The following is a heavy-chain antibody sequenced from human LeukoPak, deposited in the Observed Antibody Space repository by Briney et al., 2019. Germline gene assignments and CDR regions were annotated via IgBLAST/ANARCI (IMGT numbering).Heavy chain of an antibody. CDR3: ARDHGSGSYWDRFDY. CDR2: ISAYNGNT. Sequence: GASVKVSCKASGYTFTDYHVHWVRQAPGQGLEWMGWISAYNGNTNYAQKLQGRVTMTTDTSTSTAYMELRSLRSDDTAVYYCARDHGSGSYWDRFDYWGQGTLVTVSS. J-gene: IGHJ4*02. V-gene: IGHV1-18*04. CDR1: GYTFTDYH. D-gene: IGHD1-26*01.